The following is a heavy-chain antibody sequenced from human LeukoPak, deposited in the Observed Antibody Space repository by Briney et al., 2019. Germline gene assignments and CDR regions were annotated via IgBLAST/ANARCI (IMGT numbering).Heavy chain of an antibody. Sequence: GGSLRLSCAASGFTLSTYWMTWVRQAPGKGLEWVANIKQDGSEKHYVESVKGRFTISRDNAKNSLYLQMNSLRAEDTAVYYCARDVIGQWPTVFDYWGQGTLVTVSS. D-gene: IGHD6-19*01. CDR3: ARDVIGQWPTVFDY. J-gene: IGHJ4*02. CDR2: IKQDGSEK. CDR1: GFTLSTYW. V-gene: IGHV3-7*01.